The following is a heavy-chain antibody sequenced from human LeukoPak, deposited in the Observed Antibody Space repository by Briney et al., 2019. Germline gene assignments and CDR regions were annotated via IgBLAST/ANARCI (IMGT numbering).Heavy chain of an antibody. V-gene: IGHV3-53*01. CDR2: IYSDGNT. CDR1: GFTVSSNY. D-gene: IGHD3-9*01. CDR3: ARDDYDILTGPFDY. J-gene: IGHJ4*02. Sequence: PGGSLRLSCAASGFTVSSNYMNWVRQAPGKGLEWVSVIYSDGNTYYADSVKGRFTISRDNAKNSLYLQMNSLRAEDTAVYYCARDDYDILTGPFDYWGQGTLVTVSS.